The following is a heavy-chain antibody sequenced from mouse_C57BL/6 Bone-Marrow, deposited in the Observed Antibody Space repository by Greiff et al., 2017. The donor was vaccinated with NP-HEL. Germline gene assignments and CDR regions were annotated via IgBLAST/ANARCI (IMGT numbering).Heavy chain of an antibody. CDR1: GYSITSGYY. CDR3: ARDPVAYAMDY. Sequence: EVKLVESGPGLVKPSQSLSLTCSVTGYSITSGYYWNWIRQFPGNKLEWMGYISYDGSNNYNPSLKNRISITRDTSKNQFFLKLNSVTTEDTATYYCARDPVAYAMDYWGQGTSVTVSS. J-gene: IGHJ4*01. CDR2: ISYDGSN. V-gene: IGHV3-6*01.